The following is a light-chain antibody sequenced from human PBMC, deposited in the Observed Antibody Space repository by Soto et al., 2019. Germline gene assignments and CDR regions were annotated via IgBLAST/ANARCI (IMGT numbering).Light chain of an antibody. Sequence: ADRVTITCRASQSISSWLAWYQQKPGKAPKLLIYDASSLESGVPSRFSGSGSGTDFTLTISSLQPEDFATYYCQQANSFPITFGQGTRLEIK. CDR2: DAS. CDR1: QSISSW. CDR3: QQANSFPIT. V-gene: IGKV1-12*01. J-gene: IGKJ5*01.